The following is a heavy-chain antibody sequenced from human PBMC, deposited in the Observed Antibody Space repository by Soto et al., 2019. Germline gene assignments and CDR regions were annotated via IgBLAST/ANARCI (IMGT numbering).Heavy chain of an antibody. J-gene: IGHJ4*02. V-gene: IGHV4-39*01. CDR3: ARLLVSAPFDY. CDR2: IYYTGST. CDR1: GGSISSNIYY. Sequence: SETLSLTCTVSGGSISSNIYYWVWIRQPPGKGLEWIGSIYYTGSTYYNTSLKSRVTISVDTSKNQFSLKLISVTASDTAVYYCARLLVSAPFDYWGQGTLVTVSS. D-gene: IGHD2-21*01.